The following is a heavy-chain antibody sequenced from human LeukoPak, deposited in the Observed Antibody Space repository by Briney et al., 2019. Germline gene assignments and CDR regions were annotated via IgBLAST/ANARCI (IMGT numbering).Heavy chain of an antibody. CDR1: GSIFTSYW. CDR2: IDPSESYT. V-gene: IGHV5-10-1*01. J-gene: IGHJ4*02. CDR3: ARHLRRSSGWYGEYYFDY. D-gene: IGHD6-19*01. Sequence: GASRKISCKGSGSIFTSYWISWVRQMPGKGLEWMGGIDPSESYTNYSPSFQAHVTISADKSISTAYLQWSSLKASDTAMYYCARHLRRSSGWYGEYYFDYWGQGTLVTVSS.